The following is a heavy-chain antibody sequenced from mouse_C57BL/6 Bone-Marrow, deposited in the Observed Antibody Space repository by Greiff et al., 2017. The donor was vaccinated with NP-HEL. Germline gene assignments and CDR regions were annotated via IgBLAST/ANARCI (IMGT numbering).Heavy chain of an antibody. CDR2: IDPSDSYT. J-gene: IGHJ4*01. D-gene: IGHD2-4*01. V-gene: IGHV1-59*01. CDR3: EIDDDGYAMDY. Sequence: VQLQQPGAELVRPGTSVKLSCKASGYTFTSYWMPWVKQRPGQGLEWIGVIDPSDSYTNYNQKFKGKATLTVDTSSSTAYMQLSSLTSEDSAVYYCEIDDDGYAMDYWGQGTSVTVSS. CDR1: GYTFTSYW.